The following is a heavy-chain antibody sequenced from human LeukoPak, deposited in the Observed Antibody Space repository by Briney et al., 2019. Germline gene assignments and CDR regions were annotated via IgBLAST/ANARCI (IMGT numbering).Heavy chain of an antibody. Sequence: ASVKVSCKASGYTFTSYDINWVRQATGQGLEWMGWMNPNSGNTGYAQKFQGRVTMTRNTSISTAYMELSSLRSEDTAVYYCARGVSSGWYRFNWFDPWGQGTLVTVSS. CDR1: GYTFTSYD. CDR2: MNPNSGNT. D-gene: IGHD6-19*01. CDR3: ARGVSSGWYRFNWFDP. V-gene: IGHV1-8*01. J-gene: IGHJ5*02.